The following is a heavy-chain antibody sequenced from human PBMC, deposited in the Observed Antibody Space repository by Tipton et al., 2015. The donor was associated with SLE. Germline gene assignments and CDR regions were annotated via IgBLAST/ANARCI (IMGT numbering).Heavy chain of an antibody. V-gene: IGHV4-59*01. CDR3: ARDYGYCSSTSCYPWYFDL. CDR1: GGSISSYY. J-gene: IGHJ2*01. CDR2: IYYSGST. Sequence: TLSLTCTVSGGSISSYYWSWIRQPPGKGLEWIGSIYYSGSTYYNPSLKSRVTISVDTSKNQFSLKLSSVTAADTAVYYCARDYGYCSSTSCYPWYFDLWGRGTLVTVSS. D-gene: IGHD2-2*01.